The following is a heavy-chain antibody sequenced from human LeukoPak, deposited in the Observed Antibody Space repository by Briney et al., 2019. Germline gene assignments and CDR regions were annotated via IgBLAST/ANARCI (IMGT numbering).Heavy chain of an antibody. V-gene: IGHV4-34*01. D-gene: IGHD3-22*01. CDR3: ARGPPRHYYYDSSGYYLPFDY. Sequence: SETLSLTCAVYGGSFSGYYWSWIRQPPGQGLEWIGEINHSGSTNYNPSLKSRVTISVDTSKNQFSLKLSSVTAADTAVYYCARGPPRHYYYDSSGYYLPFDYWGQGTLVTVSS. J-gene: IGHJ4*02. CDR2: INHSGST. CDR1: GGSFSGYY.